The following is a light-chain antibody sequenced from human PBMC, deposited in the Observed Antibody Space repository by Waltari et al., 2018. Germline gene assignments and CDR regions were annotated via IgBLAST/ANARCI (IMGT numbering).Light chain of an antibody. V-gene: IGLV4-60*03. Sequence: QPVLTQSSSASASLGSSVKLSCTLSSAHSAYIIAWPPQQPGKAPRYLMRLEGSGSYNKGSGVPDRFSGSSSGADRYLTISNLQSEDEADYYCETWDRYTWVFGGGTKLTVL. CDR3: ETWDRYTWV. CDR2: LEGSGSY. J-gene: IGLJ3*02. CDR1: SAHSAYI.